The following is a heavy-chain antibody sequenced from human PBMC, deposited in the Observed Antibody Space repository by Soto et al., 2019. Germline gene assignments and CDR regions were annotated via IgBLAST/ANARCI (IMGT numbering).Heavy chain of an antibody. D-gene: IGHD3-10*01. J-gene: IGHJ4*02. CDR3: ARGPSYLLWVWELFANNPYYFYY. CDR1: GYTFTSYD. CDR2: MNPNSGNT. Sequence: GASVKVSCKASGYTFTSYDINWVRQATGQGLEWMGWMNPNSGNTGYAQKFQGRVTMTRNTSISTAYMELSSLRSEDTAVYYCARGPSYLLWVWELFANNPYYFYYWGQGTLVTVAS. V-gene: IGHV1-8*01.